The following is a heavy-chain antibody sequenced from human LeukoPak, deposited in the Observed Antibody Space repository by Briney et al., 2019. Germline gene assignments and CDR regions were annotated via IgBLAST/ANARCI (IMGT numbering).Heavy chain of an antibody. Sequence: ASVKVSCKASGYTFTGYYMHWVRQAPGQGLEWMGWINPNSSGTNYAQKFQGRVTMTRDTSISTAYMELSRLRSDDTAVYYCAREALDTAMVDYYYYYMDVWGKGTTVTVSS. CDR3: AREALDTAMVDYYYYYMDV. D-gene: IGHD5-18*01. CDR2: INPNSSGT. CDR1: GYTFTGYY. V-gene: IGHV1-2*02. J-gene: IGHJ6*03.